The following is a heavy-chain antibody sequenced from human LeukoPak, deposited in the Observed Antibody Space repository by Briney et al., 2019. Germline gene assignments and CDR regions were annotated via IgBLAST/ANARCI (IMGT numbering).Heavy chain of an antibody. V-gene: IGHV4-30-4*08. J-gene: IGHJ4*02. D-gene: IGHD3-10*01. Sequence: SQTLSLTCTVSGGSISSGDYYWSWIRQPPGKGLEWIGEINHSGSTNCNPSLKSRVTISVDTSKNQFSLKLSSVTAADTAVYYCARAPFGYFDYWGQGTLVTVSS. CDR1: GGSISSGDYY. CDR2: INHSGST. CDR3: ARAPFGYFDY.